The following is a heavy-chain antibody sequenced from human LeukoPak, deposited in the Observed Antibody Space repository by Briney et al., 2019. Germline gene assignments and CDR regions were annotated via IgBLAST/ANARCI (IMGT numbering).Heavy chain of an antibody. CDR3: ARDYLLLWLKGWFDP. CDR2: ISGSGGST. D-gene: IGHD3-16*01. V-gene: IGHV3-23*01. J-gene: IGHJ5*02. Sequence: GGSLRLSCAASGFTFSIYGMSWVRQAPGKGLEWASAISGSGGSTYYADSVKGRFTISRDNSKNTLYLQMNSLRVDDTAVYYCARDYLLLWLKGWFDPWGQGTLVTVSS. CDR1: GFTFSIYG.